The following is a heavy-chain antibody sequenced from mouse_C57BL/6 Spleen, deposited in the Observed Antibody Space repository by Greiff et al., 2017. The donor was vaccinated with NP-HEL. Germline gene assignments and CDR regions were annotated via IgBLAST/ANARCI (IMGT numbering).Heavy chain of an antibody. CDR3: TTFRQAWFAY. CDR2: IDPENGDT. D-gene: IGHD3-2*01. J-gene: IGHJ3*01. CDR1: GFNIKDDY. V-gene: IGHV14-4*01. Sequence: VHVKQSGAELVRPGASVKLSCTASGFNIKDDYMHWVKQRPEQGLEWIGWIDPENGDTEYASKFQGKATITADTSSNTAYLQLSSLTSEDTAVYYCTTFRQAWFAYWGQGTLVTVSA.